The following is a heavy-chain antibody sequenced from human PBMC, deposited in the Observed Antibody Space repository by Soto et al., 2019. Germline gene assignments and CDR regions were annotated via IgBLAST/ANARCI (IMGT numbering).Heavy chain of an antibody. Sequence: QVQLVQSGAEVKKPGASVKVSCKASGYTFTSYGISWVRQAPGQGLEWMGWISAYNGNTNYAQKLQGRVTMTTDTPTSIAYMELRSLRCDDAAVYYCARVMTTVTPDAFGIWGQGTMVTVSS. D-gene: IGHD4-17*01. CDR1: GYTFTSYG. V-gene: IGHV1-18*01. CDR2: ISAYNGNT. J-gene: IGHJ3*02. CDR3: ARVMTTVTPDAFGI.